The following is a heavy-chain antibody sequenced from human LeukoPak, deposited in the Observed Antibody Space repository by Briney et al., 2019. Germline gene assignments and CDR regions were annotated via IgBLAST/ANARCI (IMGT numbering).Heavy chain of an antibody. J-gene: IGHJ4*02. V-gene: IGHV3-23*01. CDR1: GFTFSSYA. CDR2: ISGSGDST. D-gene: IGHD6-19*01. Sequence: GGSLRLSCAASGFTFSSYAMSWVRQAPGKGLEWVSCISGSGDSTYYADSVKGRFTISRDNSKNTLYLQMNSLRAEDTAVYYCAKMPVSYSSGWSTFDYWGQGNLVTVSS. CDR3: AKMPVSYSSGWSTFDY.